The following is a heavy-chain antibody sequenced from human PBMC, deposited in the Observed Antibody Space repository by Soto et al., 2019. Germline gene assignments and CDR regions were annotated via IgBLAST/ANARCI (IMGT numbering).Heavy chain of an antibody. CDR2: IYHSGST. CDR1: GGSISSGGYS. J-gene: IGHJ5*02. CDR3: ARDMCCCGSCYHNLFDP. D-gene: IGHD2-15*01. Sequence: PSETLSLTCAVSGGSISSGGYSWSWIRQPPGKGLEWIGYIYHSGSTYYNPSLKSRVTISVDRSKNQFSLKLSSVTAADTAVYYCARDMCCCGSCYHNLFDPWGQGTLVTVSS. V-gene: IGHV4-30-2*01.